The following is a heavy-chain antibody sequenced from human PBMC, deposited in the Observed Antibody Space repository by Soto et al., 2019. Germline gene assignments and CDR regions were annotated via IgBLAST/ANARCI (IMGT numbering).Heavy chain of an antibody. J-gene: IGHJ5*02. V-gene: IGHV4-39*01. Sequence: SETLSLTCTVSGGSISSSSYYWGWIRQPPGKGLEWIGSIYYSGSTYYNPSLKSRVTISVDTSKNQFSLKLSSVTAADTAVYYCARHSIAAAGILVRPNWFDPWGQGTLVTVSS. CDR2: IYYSGST. CDR1: GGSISSSSYY. D-gene: IGHD6-13*01. CDR3: ARHSIAAAGILVRPNWFDP.